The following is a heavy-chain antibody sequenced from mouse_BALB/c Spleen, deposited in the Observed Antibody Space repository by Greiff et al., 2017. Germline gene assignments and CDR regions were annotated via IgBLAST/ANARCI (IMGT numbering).Heavy chain of an antibody. CDR2: IWAGGST. CDR1: GFSLTSYG. CDR3: ARDNGSYYFDY. J-gene: IGHJ2*01. Sequence: QVQLKESGPGLVAPSQCLSITCTVSGFSLTSYGVYWVRQPPGKGLEWLGAIWAGGSTNYNSALMSRLSISKDNSKSQVFLKMNSLQTDDTAMYYCARDNGSYYFDYWGQGTTLTVSA. D-gene: IGHD1-1*02. V-gene: IGHV2-9*02.